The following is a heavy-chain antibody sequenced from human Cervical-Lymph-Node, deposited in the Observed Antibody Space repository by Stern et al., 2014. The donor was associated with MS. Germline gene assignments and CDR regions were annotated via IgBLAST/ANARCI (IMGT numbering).Heavy chain of an antibody. Sequence: VQLVQSGGNLVQPGGSRRLSCAVSGFTVTNNYMSWVRQPPGKGLEWVSVIYSGGDTYYADSVKGRFTISRDKSKNTLFLQMNSLTEEDTAVYYCVRGTDMDVWGQGTTVTVSS. V-gene: IGHV3-66*01. CDR2: IYSGGDT. CDR1: GFTVTNNY. J-gene: IGHJ6*02. CDR3: VRGTDMDV.